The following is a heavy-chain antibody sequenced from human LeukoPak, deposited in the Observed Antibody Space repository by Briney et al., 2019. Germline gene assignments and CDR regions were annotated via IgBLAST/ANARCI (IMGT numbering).Heavy chain of an antibody. D-gene: IGHD3-22*01. CDR1: GFTFRSYS. V-gene: IGHV3-21*01. CDR3: ASYYYDSSGYERRDLAFAL. CDR2: ISSSSSYI. J-gene: IGHJ4*02. Sequence: PGGSLRLSCAASGFTFRSYSMNWVRQAPGKGLEWVSSISSSSSYIYYADSVKGRFTISRDNAKNSLYLQMNSLRAEDTAVYYCASYYYDSSGYERRDLAFALWGQGTLVTVSS.